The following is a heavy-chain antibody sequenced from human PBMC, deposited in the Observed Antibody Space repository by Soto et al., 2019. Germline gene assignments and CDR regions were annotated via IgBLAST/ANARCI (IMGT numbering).Heavy chain of an antibody. V-gene: IGHV3-30-3*01. CDR1: GFTFSSYA. Sequence: PGGSLRLSCAASGFTFSSYAMHWVRQAPGKGLEWVAVISYDGSNKYYADSVKGRFTISRDNSKNTLYLQMNSLRAEDTAVYYCARVLREYYYDSSGYYPFDYWGQGTLVTVSS. J-gene: IGHJ4*02. D-gene: IGHD3-22*01. CDR2: ISYDGSNK. CDR3: ARVLREYYYDSSGYYPFDY.